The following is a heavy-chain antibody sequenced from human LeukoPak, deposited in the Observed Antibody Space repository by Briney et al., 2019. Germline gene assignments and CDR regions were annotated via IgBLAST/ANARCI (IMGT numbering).Heavy chain of an antibody. CDR2: IYHSGST. CDR1: GVSISSGGYY. J-gene: IGHJ4*02. V-gene: IGHV4-30-2*01. CDR3: AREGLGSSSFDY. D-gene: IGHD6-13*01. Sequence: PSETLSLTCTVSGVSISSGGYYWSWIRQPPGKGLEWIGYIYHSGSTYYNPSLKSRVTISVDRSKNQFSLKLSSVTAADTAVYYCAREGLGSSSFDYWGQGTLDTVSS.